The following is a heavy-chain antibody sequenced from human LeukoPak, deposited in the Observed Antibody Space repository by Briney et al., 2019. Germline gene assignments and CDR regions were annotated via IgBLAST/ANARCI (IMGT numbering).Heavy chain of an antibody. D-gene: IGHD1-7*01. Sequence: GGSLRLSCAASGFTFSSYSMNWVRQAPGKGLEWVAVISYDGSNKYYADSVKGRFTISRDNAKNSLYLQMNSLRAEDTAVYYCARATKTPGYNWNLGWFDPWGQGTLVTVSS. CDR1: GFTFSSYS. V-gene: IGHV3-30*03. CDR2: ISYDGSNK. J-gene: IGHJ5*02. CDR3: ARATKTPGYNWNLGWFDP.